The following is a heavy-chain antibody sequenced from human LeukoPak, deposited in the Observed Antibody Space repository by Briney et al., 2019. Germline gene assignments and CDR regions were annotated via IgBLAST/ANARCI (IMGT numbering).Heavy chain of an antibody. CDR1: GYTLTELS. V-gene: IGHV1-24*01. J-gene: IGHJ4*02. Sequence: ASVKVSCKVSGYTLTELSMHWVRQAPGKGLGWMGGFDPEDGETIYAQKFQGRVTMTEDTSTDTAYMELSSLRSEDTAVYYCATGWVDITMVDYWGQGTLVTVSS. CDR3: ATGWVDITMVDY. D-gene: IGHD3-10*01. CDR2: FDPEDGET.